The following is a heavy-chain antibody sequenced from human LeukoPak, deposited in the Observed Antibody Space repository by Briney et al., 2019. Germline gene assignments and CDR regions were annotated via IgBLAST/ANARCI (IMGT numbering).Heavy chain of an antibody. V-gene: IGHV3-48*02. J-gene: IGHJ4*02. CDR2: ISSSSGII. Sequence: SGGSLRLSCAASGFTFSSYSMNWVRQAPGKGLEWVSYISSSSGIIYSDSVRGGFTISRDNAKNSLYLQMNSLRDEDTAVYYCARVLLRGVPGLDYWGQGTLVTVSS. CDR1: GFTFSSYS. D-gene: IGHD3-10*01. CDR3: ARVLLRGVPGLDY.